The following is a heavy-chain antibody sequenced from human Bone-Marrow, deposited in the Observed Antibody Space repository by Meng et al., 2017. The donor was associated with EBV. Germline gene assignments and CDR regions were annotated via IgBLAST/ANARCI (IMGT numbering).Heavy chain of an antibody. CDR3: ARAWSVTSGFDP. Sequence: QVQLQETRPELGQASGTLSLTCAVSGGSIRSSNWWSWVRQRPGKGMEWIGEIYHSGSTNYNPTLKSRVTISVDKSKTQFSLKLSSGTAADTAVYYCARAWSVTSGFDPWGQGTLVTVSS. D-gene: IGHD1-14*01. CDR1: GGSIRSSNW. V-gene: IGHV4-4*02. CDR2: IYHSGST. J-gene: IGHJ5*02.